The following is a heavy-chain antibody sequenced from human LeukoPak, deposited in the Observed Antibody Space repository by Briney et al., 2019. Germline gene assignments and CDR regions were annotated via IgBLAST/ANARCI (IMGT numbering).Heavy chain of an antibody. CDR3: AREGYCSSTSCYFGWFDP. V-gene: IGHV4-31*03. CDR2: IYYSGST. CDR1: GGSISSGGYY. J-gene: IGHJ5*02. D-gene: IGHD2-2*01. Sequence: SETLSLTCTVSGGSISSGGYYWSWIRQHPGKGLEWIGYIYYSGSTYYNPSLKSRVTISVDTSKNQFSLKLSSVTAADTAVYYCAREGYCSSTSCYFGWFDPWGQGTLVTVSS.